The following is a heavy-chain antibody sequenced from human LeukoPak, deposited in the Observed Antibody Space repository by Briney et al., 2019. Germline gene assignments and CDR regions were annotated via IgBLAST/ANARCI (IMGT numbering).Heavy chain of an antibody. J-gene: IGHJ3*02. CDR3: ARAFRGIFGVFEAFDI. Sequence: SETLSLTCTVSGASISSYYWSWIRQPPGRRLEWIGYIYYSGSANYNPSLKSRVTISVDTSKNQFSLKLSSVTAADTAVYYCARAFRGIFGVFEAFDIWGQGTMVTVSS. D-gene: IGHD3-3*01. CDR2: IYYSGSA. CDR1: GASISSYY. V-gene: IGHV4-59*08.